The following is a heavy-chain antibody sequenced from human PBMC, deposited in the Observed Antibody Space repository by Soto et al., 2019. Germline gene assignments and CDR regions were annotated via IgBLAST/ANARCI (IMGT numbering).Heavy chain of an antibody. Sequence: KTSETLSLTCTVSGGSISSYYWSWIRQPPGKGLEWIGYIYYSGSTNYNPSLKSRVTISVDTSKNQFSLKLSSVTAADTAVYYCARDLYSSSWYPGNWFDPWGQGTLVTVSS. D-gene: IGHD6-13*01. V-gene: IGHV4-59*01. J-gene: IGHJ5*02. CDR2: IYYSGST. CDR1: GGSISSYY. CDR3: ARDLYSSSWYPGNWFDP.